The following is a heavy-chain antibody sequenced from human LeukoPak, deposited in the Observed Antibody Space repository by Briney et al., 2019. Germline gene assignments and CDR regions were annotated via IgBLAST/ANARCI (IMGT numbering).Heavy chain of an antibody. CDR3: AKHLLVGSTRGAYAFDL. V-gene: IGHV3-23*01. J-gene: IGHJ3*01. CDR2: ISGSISNT. D-gene: IGHD2-8*02. Sequence: GGSLRLSCAASGFTFSNYAMSWVRQAPGKGLEWVSHISGSISNTYYADSVKGRITITRDNTKNTLDQQINRLRADDTARYYCAKHLLVGSTRGAYAFDLWGRGTMVTVSS. CDR1: GFTFSNYA.